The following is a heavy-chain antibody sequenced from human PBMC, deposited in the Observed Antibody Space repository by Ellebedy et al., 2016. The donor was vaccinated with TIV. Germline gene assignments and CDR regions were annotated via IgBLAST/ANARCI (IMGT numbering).Heavy chain of an antibody. J-gene: IGHJ1*01. Sequence: GSLRLSXDVSGGSISSYYWSWIRQPPGKGLEWIGYIYYTGDSNYNPSLKSRVTISLDTSKNQFSLKLSSVTAADAAVYYCARGYCSSSSCHEYFQDWGQGTLVTVSS. CDR3: ARGYCSSSSCHEYFQD. CDR2: IYYTGDS. CDR1: GGSISSYY. V-gene: IGHV4-59*01. D-gene: IGHD2-15*01.